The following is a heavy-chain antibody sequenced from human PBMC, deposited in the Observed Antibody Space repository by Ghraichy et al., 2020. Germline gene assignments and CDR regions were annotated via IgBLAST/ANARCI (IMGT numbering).Heavy chain of an antibody. D-gene: IGHD3-10*01. CDR2: INQDGRAK. CDR1: GLTFSSYW. J-gene: IGHJ3*02. CDR3: NSGDTFDI. V-gene: IGHV3-7*03. Sequence: GGSLRLSCAASGLTFSSYWMTWVRQAPGKGLEWVANINQDGRAKYYVGSVKGRFTISRDNAKNSLYLQMNSLRAEDTAVYYCNSGDTFDIWGQGTMVAVSS.